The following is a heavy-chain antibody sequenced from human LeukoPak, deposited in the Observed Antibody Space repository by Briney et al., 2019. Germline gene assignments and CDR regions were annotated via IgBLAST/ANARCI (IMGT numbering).Heavy chain of an antibody. CDR3: ARGKPVTGTPDYYSYGMDV. CDR2: MYSFGNT. Sequence: PGGSLRLSCAASGFTFSSYWMHWVRQAPGKGLEWVSLMYSFGNTYYADSVKGRFTISRDNSKNTLYLQMNSLRAEDTALYYCARGKPVTGTPDYYSYGMDVWGQGTMVTVSS. V-gene: IGHV3-53*01. D-gene: IGHD1-20*01. J-gene: IGHJ6*02. CDR1: GFTFSSYW.